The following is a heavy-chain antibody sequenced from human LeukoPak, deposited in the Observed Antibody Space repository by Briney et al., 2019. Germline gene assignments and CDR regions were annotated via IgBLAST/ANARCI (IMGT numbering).Heavy chain of an antibody. J-gene: IGHJ4*02. V-gene: IGHV4-39*01. D-gene: IGHD2-21*02. CDR3: ARREGLLFDY. CDR1: GCSISSSSYY. CDR2: IYYSGST. Sequence: SETLSLTCTVSGCSISSSSYYWGWIRQPPGKGLEWIGSIYYSGSTYYNPSLKSRVTISVDTSKNQFSLKLSSVTAADTAVYYCARREGLLFDYWGQGTLVTVSS.